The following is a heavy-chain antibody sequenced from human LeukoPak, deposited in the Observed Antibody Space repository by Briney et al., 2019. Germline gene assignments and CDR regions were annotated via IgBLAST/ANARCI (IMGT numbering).Heavy chain of an antibody. V-gene: IGHV3-74*01. CDR2: ISGDGSIT. CDR1: GFTISGYW. J-gene: IGHJ4*01. D-gene: IGHD3-10*01. CDR3: ARGRAGNYYNHNDY. Sequence: PGGSLRLSCAASGFTISGYWMHWVRQAPGQGLVWVSRISGDGSITAYADSVKGRFTISRDNAKNTLYLQMNSLRAEDTAVYYCARGRAGNYYNHNDYWGQGTLVTVSS.